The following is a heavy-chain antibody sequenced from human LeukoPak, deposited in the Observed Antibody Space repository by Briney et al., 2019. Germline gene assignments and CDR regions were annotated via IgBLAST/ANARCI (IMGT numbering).Heavy chain of an antibody. CDR3: ARYLDYGGNSRVFQH. Sequence: PSETLSLTCAVSGDSISSRNWWTWVRQPPGKGLEWIGEINHGGSTNYNPSLKSRVTISIDTSKNQFSLKLSSVTAADTAVYYCARYLDYGGNSRVFQHWGQGTLVTVSS. CDR2: INHGGST. V-gene: IGHV4-4*02. D-gene: IGHD4-23*01. J-gene: IGHJ1*01. CDR1: GDSISSRNW.